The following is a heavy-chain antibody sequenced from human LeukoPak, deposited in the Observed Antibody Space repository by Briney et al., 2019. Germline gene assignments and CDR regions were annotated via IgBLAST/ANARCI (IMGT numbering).Heavy chain of an antibody. V-gene: IGHV3-7*01. CDR3: ARDLGDYGDYVAGP. D-gene: IGHD4-17*01. CDR2: IKQDGSEK. J-gene: IGHJ5*02. Sequence: GGSLRLSCAASGFTFSSYWMGWVRQAPGKGLEWVANIKQDGSEKYYVDSVKGRFTISRDNAKNSLYLQMNSLRAEDTAVYYCARDLGDYGDYVAGPWGQGTLVTVSS. CDR1: GFTFSSYW.